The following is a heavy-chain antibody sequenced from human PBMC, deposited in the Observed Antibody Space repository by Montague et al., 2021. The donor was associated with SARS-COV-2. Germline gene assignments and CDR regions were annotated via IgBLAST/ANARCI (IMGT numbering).Heavy chain of an antibody. Sequence: SETLSLTCTVTGGPISGSSDYWVWIRQSPGMGLDWITSVDYSGNTYYTPSLTSRLTISVDTSKNPFSLKLNSVTAADTALYYCARREYSYGWGDWGQGTLVTVSS. CDR2: VDYSGNT. CDR1: GGPISGSSDY. V-gene: IGHV4-39*01. D-gene: IGHD5-18*01. J-gene: IGHJ4*02. CDR3: ARREYSYGWGD.